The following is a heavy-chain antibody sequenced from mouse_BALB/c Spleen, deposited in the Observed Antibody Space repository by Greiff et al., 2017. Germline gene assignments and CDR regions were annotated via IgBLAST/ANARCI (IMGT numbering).Heavy chain of an antibody. J-gene: IGHJ3*01. CDR2: INPYNDGT. V-gene: IGHV1-14*01. Sequence: VQLQQSGPELVKPGASVKMSCKASGYTFTSYVMHWVKQKPGQGLEWIGYINPYNDGTKYNEKFKGKATLTSDKSSSTAYMELSSLTSEDSAVYDCATYYGYDAAWFAYWGQGTLVTVSA. CDR3: ATYYGYDAAWFAY. D-gene: IGHD2-9*01. CDR1: GYTFTSYV.